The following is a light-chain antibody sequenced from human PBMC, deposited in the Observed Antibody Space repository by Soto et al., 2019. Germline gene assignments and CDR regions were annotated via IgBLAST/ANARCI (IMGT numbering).Light chain of an antibody. CDR1: QTSSSW. J-gene: IGKJ1*01. V-gene: IGKV1-5*03. CDR3: QQYNTYPWT. CDR2: KAS. Sequence: DIQMTQSPSTLSGSVGDRVTITCRASQTSSSWLAWYQQKPGKAPKLLRYKASTLKSGGPSRFSGNGAGTEFTLTISSLQPDDFATYYCQQYNTYPWTFGQGTKVDIK.